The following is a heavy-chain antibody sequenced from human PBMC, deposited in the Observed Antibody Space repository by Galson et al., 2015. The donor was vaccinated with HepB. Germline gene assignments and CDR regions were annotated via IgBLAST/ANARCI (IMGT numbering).Heavy chain of an antibody. CDR1: GSTFTGYY. J-gene: IGHJ4*02. D-gene: IGHD1-14*01. Sequence: SVKVSCKASGSTFTGYYMHWVRQAPGQGLEWMGWMNPNSGNTGYAQKFQGRVTMTRNTSISTAYMELSSLRSEDTAVYYCARGDVTPFDYWGQGTLVTASS. CDR2: MNPNSGNT. V-gene: IGHV1-8*02. CDR3: ARGDVTPFDY.